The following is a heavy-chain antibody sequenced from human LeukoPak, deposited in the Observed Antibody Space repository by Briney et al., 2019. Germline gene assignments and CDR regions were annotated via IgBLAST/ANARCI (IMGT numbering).Heavy chain of an antibody. J-gene: IGHJ3*02. CDR2: IRSTSSTM. Sequence: GGSLRLSCAASGFTFSSYWMHWVRQAPGKGLEWVSYIRSTSSTMYYADSVKGRFTISRDNGKNSLYLQMNSLRDEDTAVYYCARSFDIWGQGTMVTVSS. CDR1: GFTFSSYW. CDR3: ARSFDI. V-gene: IGHV3-48*02.